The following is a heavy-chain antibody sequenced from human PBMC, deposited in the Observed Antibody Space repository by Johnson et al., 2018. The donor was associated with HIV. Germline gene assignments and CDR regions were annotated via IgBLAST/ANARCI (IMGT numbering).Heavy chain of an antibody. V-gene: IGHV3-23*01. CDR1: GFTFSSYA. CDR3: EKGGFCSGGSCYFLGRELDAFDI. J-gene: IGHJ3*02. D-gene: IGHD2-15*01. Sequence: VQLLESGGGLVQPGGSLRLSCAASGFTFSSYAMSWVRQAPGKGLEWVSAISGSGGSTYYADSVKGRFTISRDNSKNTLYLQMNSLRAEDTAVYYCEKGGFCSGGSCYFLGRELDAFDIWGQGTMVTVSS. CDR2: ISGSGGST.